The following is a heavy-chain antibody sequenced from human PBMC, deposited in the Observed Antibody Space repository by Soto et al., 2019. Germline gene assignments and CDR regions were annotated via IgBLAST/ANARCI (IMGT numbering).Heavy chain of an antibody. V-gene: IGHV3-21*01. CDR1: GFTFSTYS. D-gene: IGHD2-21*02. CDR2: ISSSSSYI. J-gene: IGHJ4*02. Sequence: EVQLVESGGGLVKPGGSLRLSCAASGFTFSTYSMNWDRQAPGKGLEWVSSISSSSSYIYYADSVKGRFTISRDNAKNSLYLQMNSLRAEDTALYYSARVASCGGDCYRPPCYWAQGTLVTVSS. CDR3: ARVASCGGDCYRPPCY.